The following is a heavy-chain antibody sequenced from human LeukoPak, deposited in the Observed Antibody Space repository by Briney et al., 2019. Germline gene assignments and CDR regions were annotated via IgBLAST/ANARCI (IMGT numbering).Heavy chain of an antibody. CDR2: FDPEDGET. V-gene: IGHV1-24*01. D-gene: IGHD5-18*01. J-gene: IGHJ4*02. CDR1: GYTLTELS. Sequence: ASVKVSCKVSGYTLTELSMHWVRQAPGKGLEWMGGFDPEDGETIYAQKFQGRVTMTEDTSTDTAYMELSSLRSGDTAVYYCATAVGQRGYSLTGQLDYWGQGTLVTVSS. CDR3: ATAVGQRGYSLTGQLDY.